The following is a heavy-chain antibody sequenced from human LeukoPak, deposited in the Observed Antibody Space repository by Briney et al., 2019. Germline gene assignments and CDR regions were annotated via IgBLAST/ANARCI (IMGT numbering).Heavy chain of an antibody. CDR3: AQGYLSGWYPH. J-gene: IGHJ4*02. V-gene: IGHV3-30*03. CDR1: GFTFSSYG. Sequence: PGRSLRLSCAASGFTFSSYGMHWVRQAPGKGLEWVAVISYDGSNKYYADSVKGRFTISRDNSKNTLYLQLSSLRDEDTAVYYCAQGYLSGWYPHWGQGSLVSVSS. CDR2: ISYDGSNK. D-gene: IGHD6-19*01.